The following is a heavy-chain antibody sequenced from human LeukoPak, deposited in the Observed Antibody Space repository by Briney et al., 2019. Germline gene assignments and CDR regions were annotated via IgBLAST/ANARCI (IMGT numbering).Heavy chain of an antibody. Sequence: GGSLRLSCAASGFIVSSNYMTWVRQAPGKGLEWVSVIYTDGNTFYADSVKGRFTISRDNAKNSLYLQMNSLRAEDTAVYYCARDGCGGSCYDDWGQGTLVTVSS. J-gene: IGHJ4*02. CDR1: GFIVSSNY. CDR2: IYTDGNT. CDR3: ARDGCGGSCYDD. D-gene: IGHD2-15*01. V-gene: IGHV3-53*01.